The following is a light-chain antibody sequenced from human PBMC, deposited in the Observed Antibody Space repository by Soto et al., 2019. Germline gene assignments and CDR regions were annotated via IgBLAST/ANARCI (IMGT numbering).Light chain of an antibody. CDR3: QSYDSSRSGWV. CDR2: GNS. J-gene: IGLJ3*02. V-gene: IGLV1-40*01. CDR1: SSNIGAGYD. Sequence: QSVLTQPPSVSGAPGQRVTISCTGSSSNIGAGYDVHWYQQLPGTAPKLLIFGNSNRPSGVPDRFSGSKSATSASLAITGLQAEDEADYYCQSYDSSRSGWVFGGGTKLTVL.